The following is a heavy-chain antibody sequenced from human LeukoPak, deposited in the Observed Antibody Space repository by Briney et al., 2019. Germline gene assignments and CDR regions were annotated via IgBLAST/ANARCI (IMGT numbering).Heavy chain of an antibody. CDR3: TRGRSSWYFDY. CDR2: IRSKAYGGTT. J-gene: IGHJ4*02. CDR1: GFTFSSYA. D-gene: IGHD6-13*01. V-gene: IGHV3-49*04. Sequence: PGGSLRLSCAASGFTFSSYAMSWVRQAPGKGLEWVGFIRSKAYGGTTEYAASVKGRFTISRDDSKSIAYLQMNSLKTEDTAVYYCTRGRSSWYFDYWGQGTLVTVSS.